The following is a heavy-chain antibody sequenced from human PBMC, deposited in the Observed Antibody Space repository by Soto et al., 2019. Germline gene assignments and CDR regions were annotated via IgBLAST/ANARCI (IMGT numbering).Heavy chain of an antibody. V-gene: IGHV6-1*01. CDR3: AREQWKDPKGYYYYMDV. J-gene: IGHJ6*03. Sequence: KQSQTLSLTCAISGDSVSSNSAAWNWIRQSPSRGLEWLGRTYYRSKWYNDYAVSVKSRITINPDTSKNQFSLQLNSVTPEDTAVYYCAREQWKDPKGYYYYMDVWGKGTTVTVSS. D-gene: IGHD1-1*01. CDR2: TYYRSKWYN. CDR1: GDSVSSNSAA.